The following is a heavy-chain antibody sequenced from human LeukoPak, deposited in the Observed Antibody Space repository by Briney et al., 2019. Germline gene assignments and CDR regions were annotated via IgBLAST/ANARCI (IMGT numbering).Heavy chain of an antibody. CDR2: MNPNSGNT. Sequence: ASVKVSCKASGYTLTSYDINWVRQATGQGLEWMGWMNPNSGNTGYAQKFQGRVTITRNTSISTAYMELSSLRSEDTAVYYCARNARGRVWPLDYYYMDVWGKGTTVTVSS. D-gene: IGHD1-1*01. CDR3: ARNARGRVWPLDYYYMDV. CDR1: GYTLTSYD. V-gene: IGHV1-8*03. J-gene: IGHJ6*03.